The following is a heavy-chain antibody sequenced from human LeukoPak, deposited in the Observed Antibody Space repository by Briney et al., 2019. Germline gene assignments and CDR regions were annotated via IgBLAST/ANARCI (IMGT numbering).Heavy chain of an antibody. Sequence: KSSQTLSLTCTVSGGSISSGGYYWSWIRQHPGKGLEWIGYIYTSGSTNYNPSLKSRVTMSVDTSKNQFSLKLSSVTAADTAVYYCARDWPGRPGGDYGDYVNWFDPWGQGALVTVSS. J-gene: IGHJ5*02. CDR1: GGSISSGGYY. D-gene: IGHD4-17*01. CDR3: ARDWPGRPGGDYGDYVNWFDP. CDR2: IYTSGST. V-gene: IGHV4-31*03.